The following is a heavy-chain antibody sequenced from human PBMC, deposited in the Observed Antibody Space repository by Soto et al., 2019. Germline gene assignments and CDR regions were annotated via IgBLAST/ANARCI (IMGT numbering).Heavy chain of an antibody. CDR1: GGTFSSYA. D-gene: IGHD6-13*01. V-gene: IGHV1-69*13. CDR2: IIPIFGTA. Sequence: ASVKVSCKASGGTFSSYAISWVRQAPGQGLEWMGGIIPIFGTANYAQKFQGRVTITADESTSTAYMELSSLRSEDTAVYYCARVPRYSSSWYPEYWGQGTLVTVSS. CDR3: ARVPRYSSSWYPEY. J-gene: IGHJ4*02.